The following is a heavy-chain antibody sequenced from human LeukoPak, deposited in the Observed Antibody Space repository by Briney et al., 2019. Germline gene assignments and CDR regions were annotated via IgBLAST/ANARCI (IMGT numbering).Heavy chain of an antibody. CDR3: ARALWFGETFPAY. V-gene: IGHV3-7*01. J-gene: IGHJ4*02. D-gene: IGHD3-10*01. Sequence: PGGSLRLSCAASGFTFSSYWMSWVRQAPGKGLEWVANIKQDGSEKYYVDSVKGRFTISRDNAKNSLYLQMNSLRAEDTSVYDCARALWFGETFPAYWGQGTLVTVSS. CDR1: GFTFSSYW. CDR2: IKQDGSEK.